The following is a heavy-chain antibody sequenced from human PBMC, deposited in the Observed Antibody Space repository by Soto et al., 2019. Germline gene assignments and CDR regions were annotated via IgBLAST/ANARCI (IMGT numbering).Heavy chain of an antibody. D-gene: IGHD1-26*01. CDR3: ARDRIVGAFDAFDI. J-gene: IGHJ3*02. Sequence: GGSLRLSCAASGFTFSSYAMHRVRQAPGKGLEWVAVISYDGSNKYYADSVKGRFTISRDNSKNTLYLQMNSLRAEDTAVYYCARDRIVGAFDAFDIWGQGTMVTVSS. V-gene: IGHV3-30*04. CDR2: ISYDGSNK. CDR1: GFTFSSYA.